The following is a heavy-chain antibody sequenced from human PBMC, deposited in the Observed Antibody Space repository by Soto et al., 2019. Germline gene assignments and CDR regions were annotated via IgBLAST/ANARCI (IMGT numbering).Heavy chain of an antibody. CDR3: ARDLLILCSGGSCQPQFDP. CDR1: GGSFSGYY. V-gene: IGHV4-34*01. D-gene: IGHD2-15*01. CDR2: INHSGST. Sequence: SETLSLTCAVYGGSFSGYYWSWIRQPPGKGLEWIGEINHSGSTNYNPSLKSRVTISVDTSKNQFSLKLSSVTAADTAVYYCARDLLILCSGGSCQPQFDPWGQGTLVTVSS. J-gene: IGHJ5*02.